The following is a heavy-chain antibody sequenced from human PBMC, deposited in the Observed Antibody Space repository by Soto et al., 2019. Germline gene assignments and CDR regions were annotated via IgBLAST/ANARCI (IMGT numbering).Heavy chain of an antibody. D-gene: IGHD2-21*01. CDR2: LYCDENK. J-gene: IGHJ6*02. V-gene: IGHV2-5*02. CDR3: ARIYCAGGNCYRLEGFYYGMDV. Sequence: QITLKESGPTLVKPTQTLTLTCTCTGFSLNTGGMGVGWIRQPPGKALEWLALLYCDENKFYTPSLQSRLTIATDTSKNQVVPTMTQMDPGDTATYFCARIYCAGGNCYRLEGFYYGMDVWGQGTTVTVSS. CDR1: GFSLNTGGMG.